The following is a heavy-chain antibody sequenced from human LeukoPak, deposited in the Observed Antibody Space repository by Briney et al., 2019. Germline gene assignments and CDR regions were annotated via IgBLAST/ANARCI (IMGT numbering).Heavy chain of an antibody. CDR1: GFTFSDYY. J-gene: IGHJ4*02. V-gene: IGHV3-11*06. CDR2: ISSSSSYT. D-gene: IGHD5-12*01. CDR3: ASGYDWGKNLGLGQLVDY. Sequence: SGGSLRLSCAASGFTFSDYYMSWIRQAPGKGLEWVSYISSSSSYTNYADSVKGRFTISRDNAKNSLYLQMNSLRAEDTAVYYCASGYDWGKNLGLGQLVDYWGQGTLVAVSS.